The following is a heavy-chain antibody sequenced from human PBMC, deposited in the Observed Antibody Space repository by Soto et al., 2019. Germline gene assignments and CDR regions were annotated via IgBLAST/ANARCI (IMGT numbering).Heavy chain of an antibody. J-gene: IGHJ5*02. CDR3: VKNSGWFNT. V-gene: IGHV3-23*01. CDR2: IEGSGGIT. D-gene: IGHD3-10*01. Sequence: LQSGGGLVQPGGSLTLSCAASGFTFCTTDMSWVRPAPGEGLEWVATIEGSGGITYYADAVKGRFTISRDNSRNTVYLQMNSLRGDDTALYYCVKNSGWFNTWGQGALVTVSS. CDR1: GFTFCTTD.